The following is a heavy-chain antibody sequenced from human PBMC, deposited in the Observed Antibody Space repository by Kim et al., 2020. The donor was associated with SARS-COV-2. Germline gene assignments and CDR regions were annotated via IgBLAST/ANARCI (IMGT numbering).Heavy chain of an antibody. D-gene: IGHD3-22*01. CDR1: GGSISSGGYY. J-gene: IGHJ4*02. Sequence: SETLSLTCTVSGGSISSGGYYWSWIRQHPGKGLEWIGYIYYSGSTYYNPSLKSRVTISVDTSKNQFSLKLSSVTAADTAVYYCARVGPYYDSSGYYGTIIYYWGQGTLVTVSS. CDR3: ARVGPYYDSSGYYGTIIYY. CDR2: IYYSGST. V-gene: IGHV4-31*03.